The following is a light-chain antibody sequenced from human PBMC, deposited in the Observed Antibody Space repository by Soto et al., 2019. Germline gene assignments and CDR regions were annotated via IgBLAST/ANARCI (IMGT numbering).Light chain of an antibody. CDR3: QQYNKWPPYT. CDR1: QSVSSN. J-gene: IGKJ2*01. V-gene: IGKV3-15*01. Sequence: EIVMTQSPATLSVSPRERATLSCRASQSVSSNLAWYQQKPGQAPRLLIYGASTRATGIPARFSGSGSGTEFTLTISSLQSEDFAVYYCQQYNKWPPYTFGQGTKREIK. CDR2: GAS.